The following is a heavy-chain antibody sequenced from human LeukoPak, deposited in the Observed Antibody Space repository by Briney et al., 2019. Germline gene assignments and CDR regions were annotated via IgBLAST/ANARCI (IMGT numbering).Heavy chain of an antibody. D-gene: IGHD5-12*01. CDR1: GGSFSGYY. V-gene: IGHV4-34*01. J-gene: IGHJ4*02. Sequence: PSETLSLTCAVYGGSFSGYYWSWIRQPPGKGLEWIEEINHSGSTNYNPSLKSRVTISVDTSKNQFSLKLNSVTAADTAVYYCARVSGYDWESFYDYWGQGTLVTVSS. CDR3: ARVSGYDWESFYDY. CDR2: INHSGST.